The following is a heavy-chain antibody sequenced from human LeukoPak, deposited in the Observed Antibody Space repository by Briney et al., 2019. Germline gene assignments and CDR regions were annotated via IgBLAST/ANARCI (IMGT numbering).Heavy chain of an antibody. J-gene: IGHJ4*02. D-gene: IGHD3-22*01. CDR1: GFTFSSYE. CDR3: ARVSRTYYYDSSGYYFDY. CDR2: ISSSGSTI. V-gene: IGHV3-48*03. Sequence: GSLRLSCAASGFTFSSYEMNRVRQAPGKGLEWVSYISSSGSTIYYADSVKGRFTISRDNAKNSLYLQMNSLRAEDTAVYYCARVSRTYYYDSSGYYFDYWGQGTLVTVSS.